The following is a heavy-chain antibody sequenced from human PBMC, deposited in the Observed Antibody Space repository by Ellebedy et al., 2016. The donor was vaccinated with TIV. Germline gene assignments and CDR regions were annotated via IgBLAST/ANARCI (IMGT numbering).Heavy chain of an antibody. CDR1: GFTLSDHW. CDR2: INKDGSVK. Sequence: PGGSLRHSCAVSGFTLSDHWLTWVRQAPGKGLQWVANINKDGSVKLYEDSVKGRFSISRDDANNSLHLQMNSLRAEDTAVYCCARTGYGYHGMDVWGQGTTVTVSS. J-gene: IGHJ6*02. CDR3: ARTGYGYHGMDV. V-gene: IGHV3-7*03. D-gene: IGHD5-12*01.